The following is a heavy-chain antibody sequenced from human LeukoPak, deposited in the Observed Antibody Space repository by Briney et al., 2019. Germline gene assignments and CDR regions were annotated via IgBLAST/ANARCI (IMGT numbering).Heavy chain of an antibody. J-gene: IGHJ4*02. Sequence: PGGSLRLSCAASGFTFSSYSMTWVRQAPGKGLEWVSSISSSSSYIYYADSVKGRFTISRDNAKNSLYLQMNSLRAEDTAVYYCAGLRYCSGGSCPRHYWGQGTLVTVSS. D-gene: IGHD2-15*01. CDR2: ISSSSSYI. CDR1: GFTFSSYS. V-gene: IGHV3-21*01. CDR3: AGLRYCSGGSCPRHY.